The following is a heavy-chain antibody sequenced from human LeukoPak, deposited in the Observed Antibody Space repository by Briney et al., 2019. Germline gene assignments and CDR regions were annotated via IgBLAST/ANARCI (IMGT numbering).Heavy chain of an antibody. D-gene: IGHD3-22*01. CDR3: ARVRPGGSGYLSPGYYFDY. J-gene: IGHJ4*02. CDR1: GGSISSYY. V-gene: IGHV4-59*01. Sequence: PSETLSLTCTVSGGSISSYYWSWIRQPPGKGLEWIGYIYYSGSTNYNPSLKSRVTISVDTSKNQFSLKLSSVTAADTAVYYCARVRPGGSGYLSPGYYFDYWGQGTLVTVFS. CDR2: IYYSGST.